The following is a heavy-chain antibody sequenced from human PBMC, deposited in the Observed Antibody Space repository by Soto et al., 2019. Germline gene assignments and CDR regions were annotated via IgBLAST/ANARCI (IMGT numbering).Heavy chain of an antibody. V-gene: IGHV1-69*12. CDR3: ARGGGIVLVVAASSPYYFDY. CDR1: GGTFSSFA. J-gene: IGHJ4*02. CDR2: IIPIFGTI. Sequence: QVQLVQSGAEVKKPGSSVKVSCKASGGTFSSFAISWVRQAPGQGLEWMGAIIPIFGTIKYAQKFQGRGTITADESTSTAYVELSSLSSEDTAGYYCARGGGIVLVVAASSPYYFDYWGQGPLVTVSS. D-gene: IGHD2-15*01.